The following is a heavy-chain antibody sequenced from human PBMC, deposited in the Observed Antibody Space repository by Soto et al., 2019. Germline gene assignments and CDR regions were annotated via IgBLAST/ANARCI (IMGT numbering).Heavy chain of an antibody. Sequence: SETLSLTCTVSGGSISSYYWSWIRQPPGRGLEWIGYIYYSGSTNYNPSLKSRVTISVDTSKNQFSLKLSSVTAADTAVYYCARTPLDDYFDYWGQGTLVTVSS. J-gene: IGHJ4*02. V-gene: IGHV4-59*01. CDR1: GGSISSYY. CDR3: ARTPLDDYFDY. CDR2: IYYSGST.